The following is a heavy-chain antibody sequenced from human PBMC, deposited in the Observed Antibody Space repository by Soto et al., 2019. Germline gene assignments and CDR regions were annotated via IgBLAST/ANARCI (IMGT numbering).Heavy chain of an antibody. V-gene: IGHV1-69*01. CDR2: IIPIFGTA. CDR1: GGTFSSYA. Sequence: QVQLVQSGAEVQKPGSSVKVSCKASGGTFSSYAISWVRQAPGQGLEWMGGIIPIFGTANYAQKFQGRVTITADESTSTAYMELSSLRSEDTAVYYCARGQELGGRDYYGMDVWGQGTTVTVSS. J-gene: IGHJ6*02. CDR3: ARGQELGGRDYYGMDV. D-gene: IGHD6-13*01.